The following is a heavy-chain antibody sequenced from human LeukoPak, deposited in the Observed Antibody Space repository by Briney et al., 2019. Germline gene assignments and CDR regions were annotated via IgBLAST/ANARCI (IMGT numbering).Heavy chain of an antibody. V-gene: IGHV3-30*03. CDR2: ISYDGSNK. Sequence: GGSLRLSCAASGFTFSSYGMHWVRQAPGKGLEWVAVISYDGSNKYYADSVKGRFTISRDNSKNTLYLQMNSLRAEDTAVYYCARDRKDTNYYFEYWGQGTLVTVSS. CDR1: GFTFSSYG. CDR3: ARDRKDTNYYFEY. J-gene: IGHJ4*02. D-gene: IGHD5-18*01.